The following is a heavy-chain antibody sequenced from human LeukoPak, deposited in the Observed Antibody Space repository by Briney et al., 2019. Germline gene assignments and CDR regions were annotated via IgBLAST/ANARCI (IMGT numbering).Heavy chain of an antibody. Sequence: PSETLSLTCAVYGGSFSGYYWSWIRQPPGKGLEWIGEINHSGSTNYNPSLKSRVTISVDTSKNQFSLKLSSVTAADTAVYYCAREGPEGIVEMATIKEDYWGQGTLVTVSS. V-gene: IGHV4-34*01. CDR2: INHSGST. D-gene: IGHD5-24*01. CDR1: GGSFSGYY. J-gene: IGHJ4*02. CDR3: AREGPEGIVEMATIKEDY.